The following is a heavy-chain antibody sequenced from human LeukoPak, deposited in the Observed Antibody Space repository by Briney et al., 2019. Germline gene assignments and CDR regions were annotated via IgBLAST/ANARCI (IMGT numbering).Heavy chain of an antibody. J-gene: IGHJ4*02. Sequence: SETLSLTCTVSGGSISSYYWSWIRQPPGKGLEWIGYIYYSGSTNYNPSPKSRVTISVDTSKNQFSLNLSSVTAADTAVYYCARDSRWDCSSFDYWGQGTLVTVSS. D-gene: IGHD6-6*01. CDR3: ARDSRWDCSSFDY. CDR2: IYYSGST. CDR1: GGSISSYY. V-gene: IGHV4-59*01.